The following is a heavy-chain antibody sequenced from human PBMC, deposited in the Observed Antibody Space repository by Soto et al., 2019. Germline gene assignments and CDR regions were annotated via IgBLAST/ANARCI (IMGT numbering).Heavy chain of an antibody. V-gene: IGHV1-8*01. CDR1: GYTFTSYD. Sequence: ASVKVSCKASGYTFTSYDINWVRQATGQGLEWMGWMNPNSGNTGYAQKFQGRVTMTRNTSISTAYMELSSLRSEGTAVYYCARAWGYYYYYGMDVWGQGTTVTVSS. CDR3: ARAWGYYYYYGMDV. D-gene: IGHD3-16*01. J-gene: IGHJ6*02. CDR2: MNPNSGNT.